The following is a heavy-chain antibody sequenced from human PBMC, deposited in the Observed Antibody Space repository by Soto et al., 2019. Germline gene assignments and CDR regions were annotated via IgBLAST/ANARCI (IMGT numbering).Heavy chain of an antibody. Sequence: QVPLVQSGAEVKKPGSSVKVSCKASGGTFSSYPISWVRQAPGQGLEWMGRIIPILGIANYAQKFQGRVTITADKSTSTAYMELSSLRSEDTAVYYCARGAGNWNYYYYYYMDVWGKGTTVTVSS. CDR1: GGTFSSYP. CDR3: ARGAGNWNYYYYYYMDV. D-gene: IGHD1-20*01. J-gene: IGHJ6*03. CDR2: IIPILGIA. V-gene: IGHV1-69*02.